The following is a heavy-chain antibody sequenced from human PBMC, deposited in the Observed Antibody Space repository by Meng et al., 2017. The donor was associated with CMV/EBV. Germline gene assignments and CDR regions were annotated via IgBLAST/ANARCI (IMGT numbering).Heavy chain of an antibody. Sequence: QLQLVQSGAEVKKPGASVKVSCKTSGYTFTSYYMHWVRQAPGQGLEWMGIINPSGGSTSYAQKFQGRVTMTRDTSTSTVYMELSSLRSEDTAVYYCARDPHSGWLDYWGQGTLVTVSS. CDR2: INPSGGST. CDR3: ARDPHSGWLDY. CDR1: GYTFTSYY. J-gene: IGHJ4*02. V-gene: IGHV1-46*01. D-gene: IGHD6-19*01.